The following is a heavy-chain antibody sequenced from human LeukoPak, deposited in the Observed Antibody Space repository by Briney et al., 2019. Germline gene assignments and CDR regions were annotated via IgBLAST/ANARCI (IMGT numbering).Heavy chain of an antibody. V-gene: IGHV3-21*01. CDR2: ISSSSSYI. D-gene: IGHD3-10*01. Sequence: PGRSLRLSCAASGFTFSSYSMNWVRQAPGKGLEWVSSISSSSSYIYYADSVKGRFTISRDNAKNSLYLQMNSLRAEDTAVYYCARRRGWYYYGSGSYSSYWFDPWGQGTLVTVSS. J-gene: IGHJ5*02. CDR1: GFTFSSYS. CDR3: ARRRGWYYYGSGSYSSYWFDP.